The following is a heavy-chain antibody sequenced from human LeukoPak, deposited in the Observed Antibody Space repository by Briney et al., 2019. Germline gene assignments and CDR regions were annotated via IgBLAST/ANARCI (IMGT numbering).Heavy chain of an antibody. D-gene: IGHD3-22*01. V-gene: IGHV3-30-3*01. CDR1: GFTFSSYA. CDR3: ARFRNYYDSSGYY. Sequence: GGSLRLSCAASGFTFSSYAMHWVRQAPGKGLEWVAVISYDGSNKYYADSVKGRFTISRDNSKNTLYLQMNSLRTEDTAVYYCARFRNYYDSSGYYWGQGTLVTVSS. J-gene: IGHJ4*02. CDR2: ISYDGSNK.